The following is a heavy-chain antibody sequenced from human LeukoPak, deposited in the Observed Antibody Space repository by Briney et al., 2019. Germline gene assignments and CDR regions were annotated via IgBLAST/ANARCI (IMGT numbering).Heavy chain of an antibody. Sequence: GGSLRLSCAASGFTFSSYAMSWVRQAPGKGLEWVSAISGSGGSTYYADSVKGRFTISRDNSKNTLYLQMNSLRAEDTAVYYCAKDSWEYCSSTSCYKGSMDWGQGTLVTVSS. CDR1: GFTFSSYA. D-gene: IGHD2-2*02. J-gene: IGHJ4*02. V-gene: IGHV3-23*01. CDR3: AKDSWEYCSSTSCYKGSMD. CDR2: ISGSGGST.